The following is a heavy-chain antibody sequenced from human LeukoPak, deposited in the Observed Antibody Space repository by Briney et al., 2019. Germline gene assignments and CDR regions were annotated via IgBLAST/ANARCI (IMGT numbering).Heavy chain of an antibody. CDR2: IYHSGSI. V-gene: IGHV4-4*02. J-gene: IGHJ6*02. D-gene: IGHD2-8*01. CDR3: ARDNGAIRAYYYHGMDV. CDR1: GGSISSSNW. Sequence: SGTLSLTCAVSGGSISSSNWWSWVRQPPGKGLEWIGEIYHSGSINYNPSLKSRVTISVDKSKNQLSLRLTSVTAADTAVYYCARDNGAIRAYYYHGMDVWGQGTTVTVSS.